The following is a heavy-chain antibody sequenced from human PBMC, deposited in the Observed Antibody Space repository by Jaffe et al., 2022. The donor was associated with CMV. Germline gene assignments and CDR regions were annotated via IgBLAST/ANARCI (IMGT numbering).Heavy chain of an antibody. D-gene: IGHD1-26*01. J-gene: IGHJ4*02. Sequence: EMQLVESGGGLVQPGGSLRLSCAASGFSFSSYAMTWVRQAPGKGLEWVSGITSGGSTYYADSLKGQFTTSRDNSKNTLYLQMNSLRAEDTAVYYCAKMGIHFIDYWGQGTLVTVSS. CDR3: AKMGIHFIDY. CDR1: GFSFSSYA. V-gene: IGHV3-23*04. CDR2: ITSGGST.